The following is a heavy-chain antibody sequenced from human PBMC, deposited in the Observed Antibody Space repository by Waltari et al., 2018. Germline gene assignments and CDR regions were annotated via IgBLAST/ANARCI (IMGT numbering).Heavy chain of an antibody. Sequence: QLQLQESGPGLVKPSETLSLTCNVSGDSISKTNYYWGWISQPPGKGLEWIVSMDYSGITAYNPSLKSRVTMSVDTSKNQFSLHWTSRTAADTALYYCARHLEGTTLGSLYYFDYWGQGLLVTVSS. CDR2: MDYSGIT. V-gene: IGHV4-39*01. CDR1: GDSISKTNYY. D-gene: IGHD1-7*01. J-gene: IGHJ4*02. CDR3: ARHLEGTTLGSLYYFDY.